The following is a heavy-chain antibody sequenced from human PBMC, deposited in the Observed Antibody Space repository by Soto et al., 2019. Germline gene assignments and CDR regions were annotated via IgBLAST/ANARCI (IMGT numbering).Heavy chain of an antibody. V-gene: IGHV4-61*01. J-gene: IGHJ6*02. CDR1: GGSVSSGTYQ. CDR3: AXXXXYDFWSGSVPMDV. Sequence: QVQLQESGPGLVKPSETLSLTCTVSGGSVSSGTYQXSWIRQSPGKGLEWIGYIYYTGSTNYNPSRKSRVTISVDTSKNQFSLKLTSVTAADTALYFCAXXXXYDFWSGSVPMDVWGQGTTVTVSS. CDR2: IYYTGST. D-gene: IGHD3-3*01.